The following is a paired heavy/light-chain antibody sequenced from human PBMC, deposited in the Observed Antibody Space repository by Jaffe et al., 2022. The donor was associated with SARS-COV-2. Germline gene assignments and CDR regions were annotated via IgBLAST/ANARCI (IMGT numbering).Heavy chain of an antibody. V-gene: IGHV3-21*04. D-gene: IGHD3-10*01. CDR1: GFPFSSYS. CDR2: IRSSDNYI. CDR3: ARAGSDGWRFEF. Sequence: EVQLVESGGGLVKPGGSLRLSCAAAGFPFSSYSMNWVRQAPGKGLEWVSSIRSSDNYIHYADSVEGRFTISRDNARNSLYLQINSLKAEDTAVYYCARAGSDGWRFEFWGQGTLVTVSS. J-gene: IGHJ4*02.
Light chain of an antibody. Sequence: EIVMTQSPATLSVSPGERATLSCRASQSVSSNLAWYQQKPGQAPRLLIYDASTRATGIPARFSGSGSGTEFTLTISSLQSEDFAVYYCQQCNNWPLTFGGGTNVEI. V-gene: IGKV3-15*01. CDR2: DAS. J-gene: IGKJ4*01. CDR3: QQCNNWPLT. CDR1: QSVSSN.